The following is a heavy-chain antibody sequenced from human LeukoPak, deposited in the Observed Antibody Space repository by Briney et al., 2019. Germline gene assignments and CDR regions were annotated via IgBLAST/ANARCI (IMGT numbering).Heavy chain of an antibody. V-gene: IGHV3-53*01. CDR2: IYSGGST. CDR3: ARGTQLLWFDY. CDR1: GFTVSSIY. D-gene: IGHD3-10*01. Sequence: GASLRLSCAASGFTVSSIYMSWVRQTPGQGLEWVSVIYSGGSTYYADSVQGRFTISRDNSKNTVYLQMNSLRAEDTAVYYCARGTQLLWFDYWGQGILVTVSS. J-gene: IGHJ4*02.